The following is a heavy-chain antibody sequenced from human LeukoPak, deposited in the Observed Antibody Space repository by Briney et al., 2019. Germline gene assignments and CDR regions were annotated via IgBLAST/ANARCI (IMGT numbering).Heavy chain of an antibody. CDR3: AKGRGPYDSSGCGY. V-gene: IGHV3-23*01. CDR1: GFTFSSYA. CDR2: ISGSGGST. Sequence: GGSLRLSCAASGFTFSSYAMSWVRQAPGKGLEWVSAISGSGGSTYYADSVKGRFTISRDNSKNTLYLQMNSLRAEDTAVYYCAKGRGPYDSSGCGYWGQGTLVTVSS. J-gene: IGHJ4*02. D-gene: IGHD3-22*01.